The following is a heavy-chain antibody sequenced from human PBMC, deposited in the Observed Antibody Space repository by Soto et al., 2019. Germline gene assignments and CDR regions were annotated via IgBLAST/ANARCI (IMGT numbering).Heavy chain of an antibody. CDR2: IYYSGST. J-gene: IGHJ4*02. D-gene: IGHD1-20*01. CDR3: ARHNWNDGGYFYY. V-gene: IGHV4-59*01. CDR1: GGSISSYY. Sequence: QVQLQESGPGLVKPSETLSLTCTVSGGSISSYYWSWLRQPPGKGLEWIGYIYYSGSTNYNPSLKSRVTISVDTSKNQFSLKLSSVTAADTAVYYCARHNWNDGGYFYYWGQGTLVTVSS.